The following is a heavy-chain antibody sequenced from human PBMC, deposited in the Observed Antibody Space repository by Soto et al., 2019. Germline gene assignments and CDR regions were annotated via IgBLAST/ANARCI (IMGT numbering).Heavy chain of an antibody. CDR2: INAGNGNT. V-gene: IGHV1-3*01. CDR1: GYTFTSYA. Sequence: ASVKVSCKASGYTFTSYAMHWVRQAPGQRLEWMGWINAGNGNTKYSQKFQGRVTITRDTSASTAYMELSSLRSEDTAVYYCARDKDIVVVPAAMHVNPWFDPWGQGTLVTVSS. D-gene: IGHD2-2*01. J-gene: IGHJ5*02. CDR3: ARDKDIVVVPAAMHVNPWFDP.